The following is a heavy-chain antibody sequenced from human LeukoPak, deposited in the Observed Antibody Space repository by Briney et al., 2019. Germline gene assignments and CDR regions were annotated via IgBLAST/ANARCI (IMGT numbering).Heavy chain of an antibody. CDR3: AKSIRDSSGYYH. CDR2: IIPIFGTA. J-gene: IGHJ5*02. V-gene: IGHV1-69*06. Sequence: SVKVSCKASGGTFSSYAISWVRQAPGQGLEWMGGIIPIFGTANYAQKFQGRVTITADKSTSTAYMELSSLRAEDTAVYYCAKSIRDSSGYYHWGQGTLVTVSS. D-gene: IGHD3-22*01. CDR1: GGTFSSYA.